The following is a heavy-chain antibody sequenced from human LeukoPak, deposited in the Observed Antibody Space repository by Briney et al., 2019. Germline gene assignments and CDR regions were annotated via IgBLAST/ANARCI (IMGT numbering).Heavy chain of an antibody. CDR3: ARGSDVYYIDY. J-gene: IGHJ4*02. V-gene: IGHV4-30-2*01. Sequence: SETLSLTCAVTGGSISSGGYSWSWIRQPPGKGLEWIGYIYHSGSTYYNPSLKSRVTISADRSKNQFSLKLSSVTAADTAVYYCARGSDVYYIDYWGQGTLVTVSS. CDR2: IYHSGST. CDR1: GGSISSGGYS.